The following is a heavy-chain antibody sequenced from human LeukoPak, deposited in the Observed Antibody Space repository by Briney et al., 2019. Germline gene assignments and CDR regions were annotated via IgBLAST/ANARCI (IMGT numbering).Heavy chain of an antibody. CDR1: GYIFTSYY. CDR2: INPDTGST. J-gene: IGHJ4*02. CDR3: ARSVSISPMFDY. D-gene: IGHD2-21*01. Sequence: ASVKVSCKASGYIFTSYYMHWVRQAPGQGLEWMGWINPDTGSTNFAQKFQGRIAMMRATSITTFYMELNSLRSDDTAVYYCARSVSISPMFDYWGQGTLIPVSS. V-gene: IGHV1-2*02.